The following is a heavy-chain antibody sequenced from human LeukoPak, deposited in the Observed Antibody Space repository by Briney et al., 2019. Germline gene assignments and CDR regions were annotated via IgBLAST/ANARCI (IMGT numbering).Heavy chain of an antibody. CDR3: ARRVRGYGSGRHADYYYGMDV. V-gene: IGHV5-10-1*01. Sequence: GESLKISCKGSGYSFTSYWISWLRQMPGKGLEWMGRIDPSDSYTNYSPSFQGHVTISADKSISTAYLQWSSLKASDTAMYYCARRVRGYGSGRHADYYYGMDVWGQGTTVTVSS. CDR2: IDPSDSYT. J-gene: IGHJ6*02. D-gene: IGHD3-10*01. CDR1: GYSFTSYW.